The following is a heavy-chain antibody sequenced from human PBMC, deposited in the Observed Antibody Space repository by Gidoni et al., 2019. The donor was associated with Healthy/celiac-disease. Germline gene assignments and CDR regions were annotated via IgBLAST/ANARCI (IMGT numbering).Heavy chain of an antibody. V-gene: IGHV3-9*01. CDR2: SSWNSGSI. D-gene: IGHD2-15*01. CDR1: GFTFDDYA. J-gene: IGHJ4*02. Sequence: EVQLVESVGGLVQPGRSLRLSCAASGFTFDDYAMHWVRQAPGKGLEWVSGSSWNSGSIGYADSVKGRFTISRDNAKNSLYLQMNSLRAEDTALYYCATVVAATYNYWGQGTLVTVSS. CDR3: ATVVAATYNY.